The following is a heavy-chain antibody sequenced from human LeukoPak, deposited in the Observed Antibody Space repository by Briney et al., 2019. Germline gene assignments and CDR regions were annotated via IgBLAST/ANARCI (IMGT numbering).Heavy chain of an antibody. V-gene: IGHV3-9*01. J-gene: IGHJ4*02. CDR2: ISWNSGSI. CDR1: GFTFADYT. Sequence: GGSLRLSCTASGFTFADYTMSWVRQAPGKGLEWVSGISWNSGSIGYADSVKGRFTISRDNAKNSLYLQMNSLRAEDTALYYCAKESDKGYFDYWGQGTLVTVSS. D-gene: IGHD2-15*01. CDR3: AKESDKGYFDY.